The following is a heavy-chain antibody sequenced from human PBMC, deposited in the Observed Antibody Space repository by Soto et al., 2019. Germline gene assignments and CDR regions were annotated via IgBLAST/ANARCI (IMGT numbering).Heavy chain of an antibody. D-gene: IGHD2-2*01. V-gene: IGHV3-23*01. CDR2: ISGSGGST. CDR1: GFTFSSYA. CDR3: AKDMEDIVVVPAAMPVGSDAFDI. J-gene: IGHJ3*02. Sequence: PGGSLRLSCAASGFTFSSYAMSWVRQAPGKGLEWVSAISGSGGSTYYADSVKGRFTISRDNSKNTLYLQMNSLRAEDTAVYYCAKDMEDIVVVPAAMPVGSDAFDIWGQGTMVTVSS.